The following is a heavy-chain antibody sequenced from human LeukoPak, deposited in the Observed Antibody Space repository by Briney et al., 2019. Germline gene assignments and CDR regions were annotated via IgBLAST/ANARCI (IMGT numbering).Heavy chain of an antibody. Sequence: SVKVSCKASGGTFSSYAISWVRQAPGQGLEWMGGIIPIFGTANYAQKFQGRVTITADESPSTAYMELSSLRSEDTAVYYCARGLRLERSYYYYGMDVWGKGTTVTVSS. J-gene: IGHJ6*04. CDR3: ARGLRLERSYYYYGMDV. CDR2: IIPIFGTA. V-gene: IGHV1-69*13. D-gene: IGHD1-1*01. CDR1: GGTFSSYA.